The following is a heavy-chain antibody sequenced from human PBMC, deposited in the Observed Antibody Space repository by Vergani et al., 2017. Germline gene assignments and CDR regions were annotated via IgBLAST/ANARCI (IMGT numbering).Heavy chain of an antibody. CDR1: GFTLSNYN. CDR2: IQFDGSNQ. Sequence: QVQLVESGGGVVQRGGSLRLPCATSGFTLSNYNMQWIRQGPGKGLEFVAFIQFDGSNQYYADSVKVRFTLSRDFSKNTLYLQMNSLRTNDTATYYCPKHFWDWRIDYWGQGTQVIVSS. V-gene: IGHV3-30*02. D-gene: IGHD1-26*01. CDR3: PKHFWDWRIDY. J-gene: IGHJ4*02.